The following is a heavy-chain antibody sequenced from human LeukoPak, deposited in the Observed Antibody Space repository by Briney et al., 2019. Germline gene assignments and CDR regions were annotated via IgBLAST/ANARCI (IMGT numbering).Heavy chain of an antibody. Sequence: VASVKVSCKASGGTFSSYAISWVRQAPGQGLEWMGGIIPIFGTANYAQKFQGRVTVTTDESTSTAYMELSSLRSEDTAVYYCARGVGIGSQGRYSYGYVGNSFDYWGQGTLVTVSS. D-gene: IGHD5-18*01. V-gene: IGHV1-69*05. CDR3: ARGVGIGSQGRYSYGYVGNSFDY. CDR2: IIPIFGTA. CDR1: GGTFSSYA. J-gene: IGHJ4*02.